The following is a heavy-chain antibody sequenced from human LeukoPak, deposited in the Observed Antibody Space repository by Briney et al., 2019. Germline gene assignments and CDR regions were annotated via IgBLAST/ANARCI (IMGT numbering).Heavy chain of an antibody. V-gene: IGHV1-2*02. CDR3: ARGLFRRDSQRRFDP. CDR2: INPNSGGA. J-gene: IGHJ5*02. CDR1: GYTFTGYY. Sequence: GASVKVSCKASGYTFTGYYMHWVRQAPGQGLEWMGWINPNSGGANYAQKFQGRVTMTRDTSISTAYMELSRLRPEDTAVYYCARGLFRRDSQRRFDPWGQGTLVTVSS. D-gene: IGHD5-24*01.